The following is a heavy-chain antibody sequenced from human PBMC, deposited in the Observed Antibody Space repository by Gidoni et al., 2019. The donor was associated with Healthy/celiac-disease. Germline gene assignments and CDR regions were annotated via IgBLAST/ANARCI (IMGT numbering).Heavy chain of an antibody. CDR1: GGTFSSYT. V-gene: IGHV1-69*08. CDR2: IIPILGIA. D-gene: IGHD4-17*01. Sequence: QGQLVQSGAEVKKTGSSVKVSCKASGGTFSSYTISWVRQAPGQGLEWMGRIIPILGIANYAQKFQGRVTITADKSTSTASMELSSLRSEDTAVYYCAREGGGMTTALGYWGQGTLVTVSS. J-gene: IGHJ4*02. CDR3: AREGGGMTTALGY.